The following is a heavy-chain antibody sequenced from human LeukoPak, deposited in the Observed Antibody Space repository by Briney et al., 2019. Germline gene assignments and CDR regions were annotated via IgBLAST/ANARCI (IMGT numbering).Heavy chain of an antibody. CDR1: GFTFSSYA. J-gene: IGHJ4*02. V-gene: IGHV3-30-3*01. Sequence: PGGSLRLSCAASGFTFSSYAMHWVRQAPGKGLEWVAVISYDGSNKYYADSVKGRFTISRDNSKNTLYLQMNSLRAEDTAVYYCARVGIAAAGTVPFDYWGQGTLVTVSS. CDR3: ARVGIAAAGTVPFDY. CDR2: ISYDGSNK. D-gene: IGHD6-13*01.